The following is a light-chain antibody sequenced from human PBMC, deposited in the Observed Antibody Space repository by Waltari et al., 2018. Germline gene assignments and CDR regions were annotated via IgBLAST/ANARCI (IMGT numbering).Light chain of an antibody. J-gene: IGLJ3*02. Sequence: QSVLTQPPSASGTPGQRVTISCSGTSSNTGSNSVNWYQHLPGAAPQLLIYIDNQRPSGVPDLFSGSKSGSSATLAISGLQSEDEADYYCSSWDDSLKGPLFGGGTKLTVL. V-gene: IGLV1-44*01. CDR1: SSNTGSNS. CDR3: SSWDDSLKGPL. CDR2: IDN.